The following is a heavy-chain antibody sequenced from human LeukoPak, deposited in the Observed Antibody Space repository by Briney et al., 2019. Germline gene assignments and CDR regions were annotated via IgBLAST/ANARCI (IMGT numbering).Heavy chain of an antibody. D-gene: IGHD2-15*01. V-gene: IGHV3-48*01. J-gene: IGHJ4*02. Sequence: GGSLRLSCAASGFTFSSYSMSSSSTIYYADSVKGRFTISRDNSKNTLYLQMNSLRAEDTAVYYCAKGDIVVVVAATTIDYWGQGTLVTVSS. CDR2: SSSTI. CDR1: GFTFSSYS. CDR3: AKGDIVVVVAATTIDY.